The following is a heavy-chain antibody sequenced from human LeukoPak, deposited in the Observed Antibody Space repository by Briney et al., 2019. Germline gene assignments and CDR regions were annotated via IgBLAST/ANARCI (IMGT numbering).Heavy chain of an antibody. J-gene: IGHJ6*03. Sequence: GASVKVSCKASGGTFSSYAISWVRQAPGQGLEWMGGIIPIFGTANYAQKFQGRVTITTDESTSTAYMELSSLRSEDTAVYYCARAPSIEYSSSSEAGIYYYYYMDVWGKRTTVTVSS. D-gene: IGHD6-6*01. CDR2: IIPIFGTA. CDR3: ARAPSIEYSSSSEAGIYYYYYMDV. V-gene: IGHV1-69*05. CDR1: GGTFSSYA.